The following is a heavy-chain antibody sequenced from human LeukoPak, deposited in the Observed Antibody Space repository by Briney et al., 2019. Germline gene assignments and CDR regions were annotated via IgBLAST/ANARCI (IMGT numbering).Heavy chain of an antibody. D-gene: IGHD3-22*01. CDR3: ARGRGTHDSSGIFDY. V-gene: IGHV4-34*01. J-gene: IGHJ4*02. CDR1: GGSLSSYY. CDR2: INHSGST. Sequence: SETLSLTCAVYGGSLSSYYWSWIRQPPGKGLEWIGEINHSGSTNYNPSLKSRVTISVDTSKNQFSLKLSSVTAADTAVYYCARGRGTHDSSGIFDYWGQGTLVTVSS.